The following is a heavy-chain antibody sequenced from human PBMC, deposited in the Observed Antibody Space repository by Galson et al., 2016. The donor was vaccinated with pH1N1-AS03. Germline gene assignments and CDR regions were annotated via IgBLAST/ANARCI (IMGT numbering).Heavy chain of an antibody. V-gene: IGHV3-9*01. J-gene: IGHJ3*02. D-gene: IGHD3/OR15-3a*01. Sequence: SLRLSCAVSGFRFDDYAMHWVRQAPGKGLEWVSSISWNSNKIDYADSVKGRFTISRDSAKSSLNLQMNSLRAEDTALYYCIKGGAASADFFDIWGQGTMVTLSS. CDR1: GFRFDDYA. CDR3: IKGGAASADFFDI. CDR2: ISWNSNKI.